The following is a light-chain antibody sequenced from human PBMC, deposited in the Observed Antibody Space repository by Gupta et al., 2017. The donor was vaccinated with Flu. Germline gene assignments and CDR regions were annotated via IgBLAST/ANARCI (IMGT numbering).Light chain of an antibody. V-gene: IGKV2-28*01. CDR3: KQSQQTPLT. Sequence: VTSLEAASSACISSHCRVSRNICIYLNWFLQKPGKAPQLLIYAASSRETGVPDRFSGSGSGTEFTLTISRVEAEDVAVYFCKQSQQTPLTFGHGTKVEIK. CDR2: AAS. CDR1: HCRVSRNICIY. J-gene: IGKJ3*01.